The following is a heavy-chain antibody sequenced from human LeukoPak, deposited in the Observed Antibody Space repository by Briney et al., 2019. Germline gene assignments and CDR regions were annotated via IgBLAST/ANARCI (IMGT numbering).Heavy chain of an antibody. Sequence: ASVKVSCKASGYTFSRFGISWVRQAPGQGLEWMGWISAYNGDTNYAQKLQGRVTMTTDTSTSTAYMELRSLRSDVTAVYYCARGGGYCSGGSCYEFDYWGQGTLVTVSS. CDR3: ARGGGYCSGGSCYEFDY. CDR2: ISAYNGDT. V-gene: IGHV1-18*01. J-gene: IGHJ4*02. D-gene: IGHD2-15*01. CDR1: GYTFSRFG.